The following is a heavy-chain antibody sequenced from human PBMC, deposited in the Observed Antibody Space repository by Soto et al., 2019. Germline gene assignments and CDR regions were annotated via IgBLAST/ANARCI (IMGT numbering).Heavy chain of an antibody. CDR2: IYPGDSDT. D-gene: IGHD5-12*01. CDR3: ARRVATITDRDYFDY. V-gene: IGHV5-51*01. Sequence: GESLKISCKGSGYSITSYWIGWVRQMPGKGLEWMGIIYPGDSDTRYSPSFQGQVTISADKSISTAYLQWSSLKASDTAMYYCARRVATITDRDYFDYWGQGTLVTVSS. J-gene: IGHJ4*02. CDR1: GYSITSYW.